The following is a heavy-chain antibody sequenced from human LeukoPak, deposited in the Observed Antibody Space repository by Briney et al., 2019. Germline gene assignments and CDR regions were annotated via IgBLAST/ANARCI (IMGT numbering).Heavy chain of an antibody. D-gene: IGHD6-25*01. CDR2: IIPIFGTA. CDR1: GGIFSSYA. Sequence: SVKVSCKTSGGIFSSYAISWVRQAPGQGLEWMGGIIPIFGTANYAQKFQGRVTITADKSTSTAYMELRSLRSDDTAVYYCAREGDLIAAAGTSATFDYWGQGTLVTVSS. J-gene: IGHJ4*02. V-gene: IGHV1-69*06. CDR3: AREGDLIAAAGTSATFDY.